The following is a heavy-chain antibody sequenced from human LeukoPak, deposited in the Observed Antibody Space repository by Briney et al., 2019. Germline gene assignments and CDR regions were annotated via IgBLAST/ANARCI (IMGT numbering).Heavy chain of an antibody. J-gene: IGHJ4*02. CDR2: TYYRSTWYN. Sequence: SQTLSLTCAISGDSVSSNSAAWNWIRQSPSRGLEWLGRTYYRSTWYNDYAVSVKSRITINPNTSKNQFSLQLNSVTPEDTAVYYCARVEESSSWSLGYWGQGTLVTVSS. CDR3: ARVEESSSWSLGY. V-gene: IGHV6-1*01. D-gene: IGHD6-13*01. CDR1: GDSVSSNSAA.